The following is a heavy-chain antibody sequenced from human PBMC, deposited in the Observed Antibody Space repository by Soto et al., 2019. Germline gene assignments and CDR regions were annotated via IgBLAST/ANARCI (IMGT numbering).Heavy chain of an antibody. CDR2: IYYSGST. CDR3: ARHWWYDILTGLFYY. CDR1: GGSISSSSYY. J-gene: IGHJ4*02. Sequence: SETLSLTCTVSGGSISSSSYYWGWIRQPPGKGLEWIGSIYYSGSTYYNPSLKSRVTISVDTSKNQFSLKLSSVTAADTAVYYCARHWWYDILTGLFYYWGQGTLVTVSS. D-gene: IGHD3-9*01. V-gene: IGHV4-39*01.